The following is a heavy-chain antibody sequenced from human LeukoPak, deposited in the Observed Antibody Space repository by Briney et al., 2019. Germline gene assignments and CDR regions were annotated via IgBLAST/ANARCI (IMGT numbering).Heavy chain of an antibody. V-gene: IGHV3-23*01. Sequence: GGSLRFSCAASGVTFSGYAMSWVRQAPGKGLEWVSAISGSGGSTYYADSVKGRFTISRDNSKNTLYLQMNSLRAEDTAVYYCAKSKYFGDGDYWGQGTLVTVSS. D-gene: IGHD3-9*01. CDR3: AKSKYFGDGDY. CDR1: GVTFSGYA. J-gene: IGHJ4*02. CDR2: ISGSGGST.